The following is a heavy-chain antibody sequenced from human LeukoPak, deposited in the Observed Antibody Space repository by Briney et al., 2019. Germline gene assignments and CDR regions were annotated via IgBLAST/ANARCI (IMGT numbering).Heavy chain of an antibody. Sequence: GGSLRLSCAASGFTFSSYSMHWVRQALGKGLEWVAVISYDGSNKYYADSVKGRFTISRDNSKNTLYLQMNSLRAEDTAVYYCAKVSYSSSWYGDFDYWGQRTLVTVSS. CDR3: AKVSYSSSWYGDFDY. CDR1: GFTFSSYS. CDR2: ISYDGSNK. D-gene: IGHD6-13*01. V-gene: IGHV3-30*18. J-gene: IGHJ4*02.